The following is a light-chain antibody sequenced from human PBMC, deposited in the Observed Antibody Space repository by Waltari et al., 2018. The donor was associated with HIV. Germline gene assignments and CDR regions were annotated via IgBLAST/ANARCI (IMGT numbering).Light chain of an antibody. CDR1: SSDVGGYNC. CDR2: DVG. CDR3: SSYTSSSTDV. J-gene: IGLJ1*01. V-gene: IGLV2-14*03. Sequence: QSALTQPASVSGSPGQSIAISCTGTSSDVGGYNCVSWYQQHPGKVPKLMLFDVGSRPSGVSYLLSGSKSSNTASLTISGLQAEDEADYYCSSYTSSSTDVFGTGTKGTVL.